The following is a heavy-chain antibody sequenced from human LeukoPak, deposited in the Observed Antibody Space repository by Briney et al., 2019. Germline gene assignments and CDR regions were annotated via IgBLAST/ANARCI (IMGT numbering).Heavy chain of an antibody. D-gene: IGHD6-13*01. V-gene: IGHV1-2*02. J-gene: IGHJ5*02. CDR1: GYTFTGYY. CDR3: ARGRDSSSWYFDWFDP. CDR2: INPNSGGT. Sequence: GASVKVSCKASGYTFTGYYMHWVRQAPGQGLEWMGWINPNSGGTSYAQKFQGRVTMTRDTSIDTAYMELSRLRSDDTALYYCARGRDSSSWYFDWFDPWGQGTLVTVSS.